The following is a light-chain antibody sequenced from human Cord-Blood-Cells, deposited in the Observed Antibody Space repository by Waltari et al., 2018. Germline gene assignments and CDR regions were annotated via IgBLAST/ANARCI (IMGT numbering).Light chain of an antibody. CDR3: QQSYSTPFT. J-gene: IGKJ3*01. Sequence: DIQMTQSPSSLSASVGDRVTITCRASQSISSYLNWYQQKPGKAPKLLIYAASSLQSGVQSRFSGSGSGTDFTLTISSLQPEDFATYYGQQSYSTPFTFGPGTKVDIK. CDR2: AAS. V-gene: IGKV1-39*01. CDR1: QSISSY.